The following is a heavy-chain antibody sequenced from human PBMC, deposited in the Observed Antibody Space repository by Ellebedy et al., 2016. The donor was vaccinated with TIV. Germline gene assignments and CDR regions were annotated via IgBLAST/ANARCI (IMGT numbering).Heavy chain of an antibody. CDR1: GFTFDDYA. D-gene: IGHD3-10*01. J-gene: IGHJ6*02. CDR2: ISWNSGTI. CDR3: AKGSGSYFSYGMDV. Sequence: GGSLRLSCAASGFTFDDYAMHWVRQAPGKGLEWVSGISWNSGTIGYADSVKGRFTISRDNAKNSLYLQMNSLSAEDTALYYCAKGSGSYFSYGMDVWGQGTTVTVSS. V-gene: IGHV3-9*01.